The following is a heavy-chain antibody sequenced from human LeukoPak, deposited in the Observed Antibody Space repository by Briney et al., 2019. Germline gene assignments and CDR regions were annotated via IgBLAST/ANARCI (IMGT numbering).Heavy chain of an antibody. V-gene: IGHV5-51*01. Sequence: GESLKISCQASGYSFTDYWIGWVRQVPGEGLEWMGIIYPGDSDTRYNPSFQGQVTISADKSIRTAYLQWSSLKASDTAVYYCARSDQLRWFGEARRPYYYGMDVWGQGTAVTVSS. CDR3: ARSDQLRWFGEARRPYYYGMDV. CDR1: GYSFTDYW. CDR2: IYPGDSDT. D-gene: IGHD3-10*01. J-gene: IGHJ6*02.